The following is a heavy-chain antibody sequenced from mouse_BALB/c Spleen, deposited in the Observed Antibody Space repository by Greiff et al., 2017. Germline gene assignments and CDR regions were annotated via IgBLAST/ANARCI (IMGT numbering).Heavy chain of an antibody. CDR2: IDPSDSNT. D-gene: IGHD1-1*01. CDR3: AREGDYGSSYDY. Sequence: VQLQQSGAELVKPGASVKLSCKASGYTFTSYWMHWVKQRPGQGLEWIGEIDPSDSNTNYNQKFKGKATVTVDKSSSTAYMQLSSLTSEDSAVYYCAREGDYGSSYDYWGQGTTLTVSS. V-gene: IGHV1-69*02. CDR1: GYTFTSYW. J-gene: IGHJ2*01.